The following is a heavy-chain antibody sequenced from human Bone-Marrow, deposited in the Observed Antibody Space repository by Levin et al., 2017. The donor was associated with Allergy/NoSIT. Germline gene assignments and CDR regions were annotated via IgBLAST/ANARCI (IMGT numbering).Heavy chain of an antibody. CDR1: GFTFGHYA. CDR2: IRTKGDGGTT. J-gene: IGHJ4*02. Sequence: GGSLRLSCSASGFTFGHYAMTWFRQAPGKGLEWVGFIRTKGDGGTTESAASVQDRFIISRDDSSSIAYLQMSSLKTEDPAVYYCSRGGARDGSGYFEDWGQGALVTVYS. D-gene: IGHD3-22*01. V-gene: IGHV3-49*03. CDR3: SRGGARDGSGYFED.